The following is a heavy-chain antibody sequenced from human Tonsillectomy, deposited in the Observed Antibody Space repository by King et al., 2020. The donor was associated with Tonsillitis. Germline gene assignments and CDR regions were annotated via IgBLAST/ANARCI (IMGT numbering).Heavy chain of an antibody. CDR3: ARLEGDTYSGVDY. V-gene: IGHV5-51*01. CDR1: GYSFSTYW. J-gene: IGHJ4*02. D-gene: IGHD2-21*01. Sequence: QLVQSGAEVKKPGESLKISCKGSGYSFSTYWIGWVRQMPGKALEWMGILYPSDSDTRYSPSFQGQVTISADKSISTAYLQWSSLKASDTAMYYCARLEGDTYSGVDYWGQGTLVTVSS. CDR2: LYPSDSDT.